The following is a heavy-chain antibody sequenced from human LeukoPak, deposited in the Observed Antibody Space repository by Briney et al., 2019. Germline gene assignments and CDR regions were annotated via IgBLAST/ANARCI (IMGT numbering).Heavy chain of an antibody. Sequence: PGGSLRLSCAASGFTFDDYAMHWVRQAPGKGLEWVSGISWNSGSIGYADSVKGRFTISRDNAKNSLYLQMNSLRAEDTAVYYCARGYCSGGSCYSWTFDPWGQGTLVTVSS. CDR3: ARGYCSGGSCYSWTFDP. V-gene: IGHV3-9*01. J-gene: IGHJ5*02. CDR1: GFTFDDYA. CDR2: ISWNSGSI. D-gene: IGHD2-15*01.